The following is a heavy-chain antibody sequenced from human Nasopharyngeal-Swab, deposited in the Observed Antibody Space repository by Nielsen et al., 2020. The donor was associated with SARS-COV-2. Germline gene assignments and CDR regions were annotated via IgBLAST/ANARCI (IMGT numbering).Heavy chain of an antibody. CDR3: ARYTAMVLFDI. CDR1: GYTFNNYY. CDR2: INPGSGGT. J-gene: IGHJ3*02. Sequence: ASVKVSCKASGYTFNNYYIHWVRQAPGQGLEWMGMINPGSGGTTYAQKFQGRVTMTRDTSTSTVYMELSSLRSEDTAVYYCARYTAMVLFDIWGQGTMVTVSS. D-gene: IGHD5-18*01. V-gene: IGHV1-46*02.